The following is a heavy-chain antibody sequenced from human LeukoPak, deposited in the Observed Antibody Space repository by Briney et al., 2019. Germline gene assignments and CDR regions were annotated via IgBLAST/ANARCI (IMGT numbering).Heavy chain of an antibody. J-gene: IGHJ6*03. CDR1: GGTFSSYA. Sequence: SVKVSCKASGGTFSSYAISWVRQAPGQGLEWMGGIIPIFGTANYAQKFQGRVTITTDESTSTAYMELSSLRSEDTAVYYCASSSYSLHDHRNYYYYMDVWGKGTTVTVSS. CDR2: IIPIFGTA. V-gene: IGHV1-69*05. CDR3: ASSSYSLHDHRNYYYYMDV. D-gene: IGHD4-11*01.